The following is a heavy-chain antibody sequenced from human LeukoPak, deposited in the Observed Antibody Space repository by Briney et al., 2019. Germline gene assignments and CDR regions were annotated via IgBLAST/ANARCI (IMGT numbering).Heavy chain of an antibody. CDR2: ISGRADST. CDR3: ARSPLIRESYGDKIVKFDY. J-gene: IGHJ4*02. Sequence: GGSLRLSCAASGFVFSNYAMSWVRQAPGRGLEWVSTISGRADSTYPADSVRGRFTIHRDSYKNTLSLQMDSLRAEDTAVYYCARSPLIRESYGDKIVKFDYWGQGTLVTVSS. D-gene: IGHD4-17*01. V-gene: IGHV3-23*01. CDR1: GFVFSNYA.